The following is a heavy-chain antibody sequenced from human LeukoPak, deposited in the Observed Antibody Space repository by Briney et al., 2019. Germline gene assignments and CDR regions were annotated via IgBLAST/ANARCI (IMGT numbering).Heavy chain of an antibody. CDR2: ISGYNGHT. J-gene: IGHJ4*02. D-gene: IGHD3-22*01. CDR1: GYTFTSYG. Sequence: ASVKVSCKASGYTFTSYGISWVRQAPGQGLEWMGWISGYNGHTNYAQKFQGRVTMTRDTSISTAYMELSRLRSDDTAVYYCARDERYDSSGYPFDYWGQGTLVTVSS. CDR3: ARDERYDSSGYPFDY. V-gene: IGHV1-18*01.